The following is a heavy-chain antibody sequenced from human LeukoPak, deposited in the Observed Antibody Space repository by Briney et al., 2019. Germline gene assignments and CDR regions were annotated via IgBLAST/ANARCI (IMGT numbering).Heavy chain of an antibody. Sequence: SVKVSCKASGGTFSSYAISWVRQAPGQELEWMGGIIPIFGTANYAQKFQGRVTITADESTSTAYMELSSLRSEDAAVYYCARTGGLMLPETDYWGQGTLVTVSS. CDR1: GGTFSSYA. J-gene: IGHJ4*02. V-gene: IGHV1-69*13. D-gene: IGHD2-15*01. CDR3: ARTGGLMLPETDY. CDR2: IIPIFGTA.